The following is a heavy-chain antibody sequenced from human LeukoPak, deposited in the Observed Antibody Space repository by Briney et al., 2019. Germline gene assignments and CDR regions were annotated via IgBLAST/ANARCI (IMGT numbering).Heavy chain of an antibody. V-gene: IGHV3-74*01. D-gene: IGHD6-13*01. CDR2: INSDGSST. J-gene: IGHJ4*02. CDR1: GFTFSSYW. Sequence: GGSLRLSCAASGFTFSSYWMHWVRPAPGKGLVWVSRINSDGSSTNYADSVKGRFTISRGNAENTLYLQMNSLRAEDTAVYYCARKAAGLTFDYWGQGTLVTVSS. CDR3: ARKAAGLTFDY.